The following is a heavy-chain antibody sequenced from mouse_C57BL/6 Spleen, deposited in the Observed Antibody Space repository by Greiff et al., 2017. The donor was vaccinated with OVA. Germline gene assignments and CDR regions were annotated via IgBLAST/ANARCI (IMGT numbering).Heavy chain of an antibody. V-gene: IGHV1-55*01. CDR1: GYTFTSYW. J-gene: IGHJ2*01. D-gene: IGHD1-1*01. CDR3: ASPITTVVAHDY. CDR2: IYPGSGST. Sequence: QVQLQQPGAELVKPGASVKMSCKASGYTFTSYWITWVKQRPGQGLEWIGDIYPGSGSTNYNEKFKSKATLTVDTSSSTAYMQLSSLTSEDSAVYYCASPITTVVAHDYWGQGTTLTVSS.